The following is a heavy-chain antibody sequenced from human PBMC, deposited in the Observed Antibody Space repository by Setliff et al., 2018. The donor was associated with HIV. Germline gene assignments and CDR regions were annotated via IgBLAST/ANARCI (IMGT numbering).Heavy chain of an antibody. D-gene: IGHD1-26*01. CDR1: GYTFSNFA. Sequence: ASVKVSCKASGYTFSNFAIGWLRQAPGQGLEWMGWISGYSDNTYYAQSLQGRVTMTTDTASSTSYMELKSLRSDDTAMYYCARIRVGALLNAFDIWGQGTMGTVSS. J-gene: IGHJ3*02. V-gene: IGHV1-18*01. CDR3: ARIRVGALLNAFDI. CDR2: ISGYSDNT.